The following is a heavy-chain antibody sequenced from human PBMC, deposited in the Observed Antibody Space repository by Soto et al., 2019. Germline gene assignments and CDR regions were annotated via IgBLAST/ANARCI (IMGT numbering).Heavy chain of an antibody. Sequence: EVQLWESGGGLVQPGGSLRLSCAASGSTLSSYAMSWVRQAPGKGLEWVSAISGSGGSTYYADSVKGRFTISRDNSKKTLYLQINSLRAEDTAVSYCAKAAGGNPLDFDYWGQGTLVTVSS. CDR2: ISGSGGST. CDR3: AKAAGGNPLDFDY. CDR1: GSTLSSYA. D-gene: IGHD2-15*01. V-gene: IGHV3-23*01. J-gene: IGHJ4*02.